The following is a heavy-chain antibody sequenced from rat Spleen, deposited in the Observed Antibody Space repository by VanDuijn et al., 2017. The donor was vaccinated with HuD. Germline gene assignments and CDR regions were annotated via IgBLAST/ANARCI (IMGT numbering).Heavy chain of an antibody. J-gene: IGHJ1*01. V-gene: IGHV5S10*01. CDR3: AKALTGKAYWYFDF. CDR1: GFSFSDYN. Sequence: EVQLVESGGGLVQPGRSLTLSCVVSGFSFSDYNMAWVRQAPKKGLEWVATIIYDGSRTYYRDSVKGRFTISRDNAKNTLYLQMDSLRSEDTATYYCAKALTGKAYWYFDFWGPGTMVTVSS. CDR2: IIYDGSRT. D-gene: IGHD5-1*01.